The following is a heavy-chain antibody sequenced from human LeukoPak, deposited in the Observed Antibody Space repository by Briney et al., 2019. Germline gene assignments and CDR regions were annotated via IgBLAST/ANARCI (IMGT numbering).Heavy chain of an antibody. CDR1: GFTFDDYA. CDR2: ISWNSGSI. CDR3: AKARVGATRTAFDI. D-gene: IGHD1-26*01. J-gene: IGHJ3*02. V-gene: IGHV3-9*01. Sequence: GGSLRLSCAASGFTFDDYAMHWVRQAPGKGLEWVSGISWNSGSIGYADSVKGRFTISRDNAKNSLYLQMNSLRAEDTALYYCAKARVGATRTAFDIWGQGTMVTVSS.